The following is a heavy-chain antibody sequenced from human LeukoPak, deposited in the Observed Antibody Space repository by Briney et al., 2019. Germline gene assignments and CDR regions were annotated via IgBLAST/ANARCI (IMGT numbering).Heavy chain of an antibody. CDR2: INQDERKK. CDR3: SRDHAYRADY. D-gene: IGHD2-2*01. V-gene: IGHV3-7*01. Sequence: QPGGSLRLSCAASGFTFSSYWMCWVRQAPGKWLEWVANINQDERKKYYADSVKGRFTISRDNAKNSLYLQMSSLTAEDTAIYYCSRDHAYRADYWGQGTLVTVSS. CDR1: GFTFSSYW. J-gene: IGHJ4*02.